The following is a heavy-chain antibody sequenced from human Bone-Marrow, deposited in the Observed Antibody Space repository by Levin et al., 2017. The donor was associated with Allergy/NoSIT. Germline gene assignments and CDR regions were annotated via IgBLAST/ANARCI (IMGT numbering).Heavy chain of an antibody. CDR1: GYTFTNYA. V-gene: IGHV7-4-1*02. CDR3: ASDIAVAGSKAMDV. CDR2: ISTNTGIP. Sequence: ASVKVSCKASGYTFTNYAVNWLRQAPGQGPEWMGWISTNTGIPRYAQGFRGRFVFSLDTSVNTANLQISSLKAEDTAVYYCASDIAVAGSKAMDVWGQGTTVTVSS. J-gene: IGHJ6*02. D-gene: IGHD6-19*01.